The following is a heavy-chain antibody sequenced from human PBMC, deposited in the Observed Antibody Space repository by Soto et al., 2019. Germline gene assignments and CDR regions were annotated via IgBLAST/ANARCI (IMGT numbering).Heavy chain of an antibody. J-gene: IGHJ4*02. V-gene: IGHV3-73*01. CDR2: IRSRSNGYAT. D-gene: IGHD5-12*01. CDR3: ARDQGPPKWLRSRTYFDY. Sequence: VGSLRLSCAASGFTLSGSVIYWVRQPSGKGLEWVGRIRSRSNGYATAYAASVRGRFTISRDDSKNTAYLQMNSLRAEDTAVYYCARDQGPPKWLRSRTYFDYWGQGTLVTVSS. CDR1: GFTLSGSV.